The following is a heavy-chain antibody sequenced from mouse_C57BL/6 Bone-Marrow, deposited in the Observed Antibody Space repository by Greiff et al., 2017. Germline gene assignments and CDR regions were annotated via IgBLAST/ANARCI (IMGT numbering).Heavy chain of an antibody. D-gene: IGHD2-2*01. V-gene: IGHV1-82*01. CDR1: GYAFSSSW. CDR2: IYPGDGDT. J-gene: IGHJ2*01. Sequence: VQLQQSGPELVKPGASVKISCKASGYAFSSSWMNWVKQRPGKGLEWIGRIYPGDGDTNYNGKFKGKATLTADKSSSTAYMQLSSLTSEDSAVYFCARDGVRNYWGQGTTLTVSS. CDR3: ARDGVRNY.